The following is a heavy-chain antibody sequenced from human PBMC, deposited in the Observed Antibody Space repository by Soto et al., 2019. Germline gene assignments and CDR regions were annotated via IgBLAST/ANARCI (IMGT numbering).Heavy chain of an antibody. CDR3: AREGYCGGDCYYYYYYGMDV. Sequence: GGSLRLSCAASGFTFSSYWMHWVRQAPGKGLVWVLRINSDGSSTSYADSVKGRFPISRDNAKNTLYLQMNSLRAEDTAVYYCAREGYCGGDCYYYYYYGMDVWGQGTTVTVSS. J-gene: IGHJ6*02. CDR2: INSDGSST. D-gene: IGHD2-21*02. V-gene: IGHV3-74*01. CDR1: GFTFSSYW.